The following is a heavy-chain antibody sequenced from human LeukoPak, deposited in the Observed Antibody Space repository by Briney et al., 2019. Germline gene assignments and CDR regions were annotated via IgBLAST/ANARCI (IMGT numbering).Heavy chain of an antibody. CDR3: ARVQTTSVYYYGMDV. D-gene: IGHD4-17*01. J-gene: IGHJ6*02. CDR2: IYRGGST. Sequence: GGSLRLSCAASGFTVSSNHMSWVRQAPGKVLEWVSVIYRGGSTYYADSVKGRFTISRDNSKNTLYLQMNSLRAEDTAVYYCARVQTTSVYYYGMDVWGQGTTVTVSS. CDR1: GFTVSSNH. V-gene: IGHV3-53*01.